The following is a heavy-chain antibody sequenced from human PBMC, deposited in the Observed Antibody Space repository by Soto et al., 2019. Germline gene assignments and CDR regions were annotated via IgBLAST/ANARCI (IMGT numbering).Heavy chain of an antibody. CDR2: ISGSGGST. V-gene: IGHV3-23*01. D-gene: IGHD2-8*01. J-gene: IGHJ4*02. CDR1: GFTFSSYA. CDR3: AKLKPGIVLMVYAFDY. Sequence: PGGSLRLSCAASGFTFSSYAMSWVRQAPGKGLEWVSAISGSGGSTYYADSVKGWFTISRDNSKNTLYLQMNSLRAEDTAVYYCAKLKPGIVLMVYAFDYWGQGTLVTVSS.